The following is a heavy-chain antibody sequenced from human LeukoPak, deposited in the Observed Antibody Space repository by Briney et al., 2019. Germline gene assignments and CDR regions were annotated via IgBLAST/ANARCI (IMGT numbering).Heavy chain of an antibody. Sequence: ASVKVSCKASGYTFTSYDINWVRQATGQGPEWMGWMNPNRGHTGYAPKLQGRVTMTRNTSISTAYMELSSLRSEDTAVYYCARGWGQYDAFDIWGQGTMVTVSS. D-gene: IGHD7-27*01. J-gene: IGHJ3*02. CDR1: GYTFTSYD. V-gene: IGHV1-8*01. CDR3: ARGWGQYDAFDI. CDR2: MNPNRGHT.